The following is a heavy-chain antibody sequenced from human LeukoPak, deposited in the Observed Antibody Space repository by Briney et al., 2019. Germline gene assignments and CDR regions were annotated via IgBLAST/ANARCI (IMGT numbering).Heavy chain of an antibody. CDR1: GYTFTSYD. V-gene: IGHV1-8*03. J-gene: IGHJ4*02. CDR3: ARAPYDSSGYYRY. CDR2: MNPNSGNT. Sequence: ASVKVSCKASGYTFTSYDINWVRQATGQGLEWMGWMNPNSGNTAYAQKFQGRVTITRNTSISTAYMELSSLRSEDTAVYYCARAPYDSSGYYRYWGQGTLVTVSS. D-gene: IGHD3-22*01.